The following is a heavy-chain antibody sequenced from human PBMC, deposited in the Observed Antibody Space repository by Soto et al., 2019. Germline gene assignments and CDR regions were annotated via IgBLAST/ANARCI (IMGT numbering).Heavy chain of an antibody. CDR3: ASAINVVRGVRFAQH. D-gene: IGHD3-10*02. Sequence: SETLSLTCAASGGSITSGNTSSWSWIRQTPGKGLEWIGSISHTWTTNYNPALQSRVTLSVDSSRNQFSLNLTSVTAADTATYYCASAINVVRGVRFAQHCGQGSLVTVSS. CDR1: GGSITSGNTSS. CDR2: ISHTWTT. J-gene: IGHJ1*01. V-gene: IGHV4-30-2*02.